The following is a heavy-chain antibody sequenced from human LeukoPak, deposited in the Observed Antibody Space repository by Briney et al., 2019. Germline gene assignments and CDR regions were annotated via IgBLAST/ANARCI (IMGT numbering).Heavy chain of an antibody. D-gene: IGHD1-26*01. Sequence: PSETLSLTCTVSGGSISSYYWSWIRQPPGKGLEWIGHTYDDGSTKYSPSLQSRLTLSVDTSKNHFSLKLSSVTAADTAVYYCARYSGNPTWFFDYWGQGTLVTVSS. CDR1: GGSISSYY. CDR3: ARYSGNPTWFFDY. V-gene: IGHV4-59*01. J-gene: IGHJ4*02. CDR2: TYDDGST.